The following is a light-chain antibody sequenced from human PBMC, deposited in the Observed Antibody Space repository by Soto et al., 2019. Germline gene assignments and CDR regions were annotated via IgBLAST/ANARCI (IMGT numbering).Light chain of an antibody. CDR2: DAS. J-gene: IGKJ4*01. V-gene: IGKV3-11*01. CDR3: QQRSNWPLT. CDR1: QSLSSY. Sequence: EIGLTQSPATLSLSPGERATLSCRASQSLSSYLSWYQQKPGQAPRLLIYDASNRATGIPARFSGSGSGTDFTLTISSLEPEDFAVYYCQQRSNWPLTFGGGTKVDIK.